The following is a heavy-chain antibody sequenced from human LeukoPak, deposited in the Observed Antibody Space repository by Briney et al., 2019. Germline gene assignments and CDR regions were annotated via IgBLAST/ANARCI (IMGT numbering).Heavy chain of an antibody. V-gene: IGHV3-23*01. Sequence: GGSLRLSCAASGFTFSSYAMSWVRQAPGKGLEWVSAISGSGGSTYYADSVKGRFTISRDNAKNSLYLQMNSLRAEDTAVYYCAKAGAVVVVAAKYFDYWGQGTLVTVSS. D-gene: IGHD2-15*01. J-gene: IGHJ4*02. CDR2: ISGSGGST. CDR1: GFTFSSYA. CDR3: AKAGAVVVVAAKYFDY.